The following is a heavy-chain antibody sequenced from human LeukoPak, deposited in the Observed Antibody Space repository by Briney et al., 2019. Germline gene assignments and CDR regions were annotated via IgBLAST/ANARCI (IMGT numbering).Heavy chain of an antibody. Sequence: GGSLRLSCAASGFTFSSYGMHWVRQAPGKGLEWVAVIWYDGSNKYYADSVKGRFTISRDNSKNTLYLQMNSLRAEDTAVYYCARDGDGDYAPGYYYYGMDVWGKGTTVTVSS. CDR2: IWYDGSNK. CDR1: GFTFSSYG. V-gene: IGHV3-33*01. CDR3: ARDGDGDYAPGYYYYGMDV. J-gene: IGHJ6*04. D-gene: IGHD4-17*01.